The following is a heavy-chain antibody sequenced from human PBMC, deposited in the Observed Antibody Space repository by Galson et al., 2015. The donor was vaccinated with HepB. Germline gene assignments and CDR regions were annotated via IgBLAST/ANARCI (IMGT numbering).Heavy chain of an antibody. CDR1: GFTFSSYA. D-gene: IGHD6-13*01. CDR2: ISYDGSNK. V-gene: IGHV3-30-3*01. CDR3: ARDFPGSSWYSVYYYYYYGMDV. J-gene: IGHJ6*02. Sequence: SLRLSCAASGFTFSSYAMHWVRQAPGKGLEWVAVISYDGSNKYYADSVKGRFTISRDNSKNTLYLQMNSLRAEDTAVYYCARDFPGSSWYSVYYYYYYGMDVWGQGTTVTVSS.